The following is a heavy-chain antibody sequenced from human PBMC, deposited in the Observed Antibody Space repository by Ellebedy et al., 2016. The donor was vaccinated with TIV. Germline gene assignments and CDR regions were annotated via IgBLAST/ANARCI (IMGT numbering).Heavy chain of an antibody. CDR1: EFTVGYNY. Sequence: GGSLRLSCAASEFTVGYNYMNWVRQAPGKGPEWVSGIYTDERTYYADSVKGRFTISRDNSKNTLYLQMNSLRTEDTSVYYCARASFYDVDLSGWYFDLWGRGTLVTVSS. D-gene: IGHD3-10*02. V-gene: IGHV3-66*01. J-gene: IGHJ2*01. CDR2: IYTDERT. CDR3: ARASFYDVDLSGWYFDL.